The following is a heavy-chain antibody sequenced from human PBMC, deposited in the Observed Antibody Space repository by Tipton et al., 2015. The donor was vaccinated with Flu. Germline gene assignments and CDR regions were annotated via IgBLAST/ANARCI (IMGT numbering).Heavy chain of an antibody. V-gene: IGHV4-61*02. CDR2: IYTTGST. J-gene: IGHJ4*02. D-gene: IGHD2-15*01. Sequence: TLSLTCNVSGDSISTGSLYWNWIRQPAGKALEWIGRIYTTGSTTYNPSLKSRVTISLDTSKNQFSLKLSSVTAADTAVYYCSRDFCSGGFCYPHYWGQGTLVTVSS. CDR3: SRDFCSGGFCYPHY. CDR1: GDSISTGSLY.